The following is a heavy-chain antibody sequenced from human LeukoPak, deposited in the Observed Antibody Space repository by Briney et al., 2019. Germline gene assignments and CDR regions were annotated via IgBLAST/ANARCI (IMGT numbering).Heavy chain of an antibody. CDR1: GGTFSSYA. V-gene: IGHV1-69*05. D-gene: IGHD6-13*01. CDR3: AREAAAGTWLDP. J-gene: IGHJ5*02. Sequence: SVKVSCKASGGTFSSYAISWVRQAPGQGLEWMGGIIPILGTANYAQKFQGRVTITTDESTSTAYTELSSLRSEDTAVYYCAREAAAGTWLDPWGQGTLVTVSS. CDR2: IIPILGTA.